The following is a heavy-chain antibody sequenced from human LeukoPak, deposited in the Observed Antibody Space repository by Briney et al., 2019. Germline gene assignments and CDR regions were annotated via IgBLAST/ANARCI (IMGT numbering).Heavy chain of an antibody. Sequence: GGSLRLSCAASGFTFSSYGMHWVRQAPGKGLEGVAVIWYDGSNKYYADSVKGRFTISRDNSKNTLYLQMNSLRAEDTAVYYCASNYDFWSGSYYFDYWGQGTLVTVSS. CDR3: ASNYDFWSGSYYFDY. V-gene: IGHV3-33*01. CDR2: IWYDGSNK. J-gene: IGHJ4*02. CDR1: GFTFSSYG. D-gene: IGHD3-3*01.